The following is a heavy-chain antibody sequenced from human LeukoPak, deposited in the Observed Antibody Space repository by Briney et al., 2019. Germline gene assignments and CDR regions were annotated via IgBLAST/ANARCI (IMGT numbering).Heavy chain of an antibody. J-gene: IGHJ4*02. CDR1: GGSISSGGYY. D-gene: IGHD2-2*01. CDR3: ARAERPYQLLWVPYYFDY. Sequence: PSKTLSLTCTVSGGSISSGGYYWSWIRQHPGKGLEWIGYIYYSGSTYYNPSLKSRVTISVDTSKNQFSLKLSSVTAADTAVYYCARAERPYQLLWVPYYFDYWGQGTLVTVSS. V-gene: IGHV4-31*03. CDR2: IYYSGST.